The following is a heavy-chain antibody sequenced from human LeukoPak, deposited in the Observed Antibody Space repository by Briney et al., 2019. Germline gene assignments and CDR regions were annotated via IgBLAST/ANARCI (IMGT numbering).Heavy chain of an antibody. D-gene: IGHD6-19*01. CDR3: ARGTPSSSGWLYYGMDV. V-gene: IGHV3-7*01. Sequence: GGSLRLSCAASGFTFSSYWMSWVRQAPGKGLEWVANIKQDGSEKYYVDSVKGRFTISRDNAKNSLYLQMNSLRAEDTAVYYCARGTPSSSGWLYYGMDVWGQGTTVTVSS. CDR2: IKQDGSEK. J-gene: IGHJ6*02. CDR1: GFTFSSYW.